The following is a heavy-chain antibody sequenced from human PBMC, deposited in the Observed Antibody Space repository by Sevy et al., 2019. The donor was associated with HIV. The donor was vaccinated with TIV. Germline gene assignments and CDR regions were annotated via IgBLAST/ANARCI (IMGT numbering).Heavy chain of an antibody. CDR2: IYSGGST. V-gene: IGHV3-53*01. CDR3: ATGGLHYSLWAFDI. D-gene: IGHD2-21*01. CDR1: GFTVSNNY. Sequence: GGSLRLSCAASGFTVSNNYMNWVRQAPGKGLEWVSVIYSGGSTYSADSVKGRFTISRDNSKNTLYLQMNSLRAEDTAVYYCATGGLHYSLWAFDIWGQGTMVTVSS. J-gene: IGHJ3*02.